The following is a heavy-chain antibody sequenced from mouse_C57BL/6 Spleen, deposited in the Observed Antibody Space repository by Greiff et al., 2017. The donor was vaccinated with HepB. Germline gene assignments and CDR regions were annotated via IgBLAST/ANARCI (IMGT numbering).Heavy chain of an antibody. J-gene: IGHJ4*01. Sequence: VQLQQSGAELVRPGASVTLSCKASGYTFTDYEMHWVKQTPVHGLEWIGAIDHETGGTAYNQKFKGKAILTANKSSSTAYMELRSLTSEDSTVYYSTGWLLPSYAIDDWGQGTSVTVSS. V-gene: IGHV1-15*01. CDR1: GYTFTDYE. D-gene: IGHD2-3*01. CDR2: IDHETGGT. CDR3: TGWLLPSYAIDD.